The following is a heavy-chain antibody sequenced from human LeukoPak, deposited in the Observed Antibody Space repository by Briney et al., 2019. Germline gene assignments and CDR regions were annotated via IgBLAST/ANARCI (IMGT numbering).Heavy chain of an antibody. CDR1: GGSISGYY. Sequence: SETLSLTCTVSGGSISGYYWTWIRQPPGKGLEWIGYMYYNGNTNYNPSLKSRVTISVDPSKNQFSLKLTSVTTADTAVYYCARGSNSDSIAGRVFDYWGQGTLVTVSS. CDR3: ARGSNSDSIAGRVFDY. J-gene: IGHJ4*02. D-gene: IGHD2/OR15-2a*01. CDR2: MYYNGNT. V-gene: IGHV4-59*12.